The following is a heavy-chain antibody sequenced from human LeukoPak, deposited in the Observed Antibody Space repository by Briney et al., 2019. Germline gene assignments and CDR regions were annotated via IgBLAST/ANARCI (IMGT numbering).Heavy chain of an antibody. CDR2: ISAYNGNT. J-gene: IGHJ4*02. CDR1: GYTFTNYA. V-gene: IGHV1-18*01. Sequence: ASVKVSCKASGYTFTNYAISWVRQAPGQGLEWMGWISAYNGNTNYAQKFQGRVTMTTDTSTSTAYMELRSLRSDDTAAYYCARSSGETTYDYWGQGTLVTVSS. D-gene: IGHD3-16*01. CDR3: ARSSGETTYDY.